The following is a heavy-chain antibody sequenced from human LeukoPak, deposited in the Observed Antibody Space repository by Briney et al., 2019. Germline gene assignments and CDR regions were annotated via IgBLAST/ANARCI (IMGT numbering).Heavy chain of an antibody. V-gene: IGHV5-51*01. J-gene: IGHJ4*02. CDR2: IYPADSTA. CDR1: GYSFTTYW. Sequence: LGESLKISCKASGYSFTTYWIGWVRQVPGKGLEWVGIIYPADSTAKYSPSFQGQVTISADKSISTAYLQWSSLKASDTAMYYCARQGAAGISDEWEAPDYWGQGTLVTVSS. CDR3: ARQGAAGISDEWEAPDY. D-gene: IGHD6-13*01.